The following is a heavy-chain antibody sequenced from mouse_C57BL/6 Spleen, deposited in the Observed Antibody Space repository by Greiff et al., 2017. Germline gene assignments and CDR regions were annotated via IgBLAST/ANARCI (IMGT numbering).Heavy chain of an antibody. J-gene: IGHJ1*03. D-gene: IGHD1-1*01. Sequence: QVQLKQSGPELVKPGASVKLSCKASGYTFTSYDINWVKQRPGQGLEWIGWIYPRDGSTKYNETFKGKATLTVDTSSSTAYMELHSLTSEDSAVYFCARSSYDWYFDVWGTGTTVTVSS. CDR2: IYPRDGST. CDR3: ARSSYDWYFDV. V-gene: IGHV1-85*01. CDR1: GYTFTSYD.